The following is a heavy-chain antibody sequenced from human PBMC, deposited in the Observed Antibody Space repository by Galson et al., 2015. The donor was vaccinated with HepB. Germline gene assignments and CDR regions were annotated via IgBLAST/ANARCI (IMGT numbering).Heavy chain of an antibody. J-gene: IGHJ2*01. CDR2: ITGSGDRT. Sequence: SLRLSCAASGFTFSSYAMGWVRRAPGKGLEWVADITGSGDRTYYADSVKGRFTISRVNSRNTLYLQMNSLRAGDTAVYFCAKGRSTVTTPGWYFDLWGRGTLVTVSS. V-gene: IGHV3-23*01. CDR3: AKGRSTVTTPGWYFDL. CDR1: GFTFSSYA. D-gene: IGHD4-17*01.